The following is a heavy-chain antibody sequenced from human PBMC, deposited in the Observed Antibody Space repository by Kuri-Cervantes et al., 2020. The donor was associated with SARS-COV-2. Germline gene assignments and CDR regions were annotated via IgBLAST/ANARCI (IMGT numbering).Heavy chain of an antibody. CDR1: GGSISSGDYY. CDR3: ARESDIVGAIYFDY. J-gene: IGHJ4*02. V-gene: IGHV4-30-4*08. D-gene: IGHD1-26*01. Sequence: SETLSLTCTVSGGSISSGDYYWSWIRQPPGKGLEWIGYIYYSGSTYYNPSLKSRVTISVDTSKNQFSLKLSSVTAADTAVYYCARESDIVGAIYFDYWGQGTLVTVSS. CDR2: IYYSGST.